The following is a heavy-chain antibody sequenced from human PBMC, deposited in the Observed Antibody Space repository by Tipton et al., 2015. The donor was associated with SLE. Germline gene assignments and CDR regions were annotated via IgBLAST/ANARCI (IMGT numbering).Heavy chain of an antibody. V-gene: IGHV5-51*03. J-gene: IGHJ5*02. CDR1: AHSFNTYW. CDR2: IYPGDSET. Sequence: QLVQSGAEVKKPGESLKISCKGSAHSFNTYWIAWVRQMPGKGLEWMGIIYPGDSETRYSPSFQGQVTISADKSISTAYLQWSSLKASDTAMYYCARGAGEQWLVRWFDPWGQGTLVTVSS. CDR3: ARGAGEQWLVRWFDP. D-gene: IGHD6-19*01.